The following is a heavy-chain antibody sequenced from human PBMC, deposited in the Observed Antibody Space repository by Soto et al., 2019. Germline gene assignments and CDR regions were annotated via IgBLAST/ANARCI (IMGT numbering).Heavy chain of an antibody. CDR3: AKDRRDYGDVGVFDY. J-gene: IGHJ4*02. V-gene: IGHV3-30*18. CDR2: ISYDGSNK. Sequence: GGSLRLSCAASGFTFSSYGMHWVRQAPGKGLEWVAVISYDGSNKYYADSVKGRFTISRDNSKNTLYLQMNSLRAEDTAVYYCAKDRRDYGDVGVFDYWGQGTLVTVSS. CDR1: GFTFSSYG. D-gene: IGHD4-17*01.